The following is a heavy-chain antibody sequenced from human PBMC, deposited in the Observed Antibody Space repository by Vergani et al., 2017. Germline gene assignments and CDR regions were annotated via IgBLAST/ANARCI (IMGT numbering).Heavy chain of an antibody. V-gene: IGHV3-7*03. Sequence: EVQLVESGGGLVQPGGSLRLSCAASGFTFSSYWMSWVRQAPGKGLEWVANIKQDGSEKYYVDSVKGRFTISRDNAKNSLYLQMNSLRAEDTAVYYCARFGGVVWGSYRYTVPYYYYGMDVWGQGTTVTVSS. D-gene: IGHD3-16*02. CDR3: ARFGGVVWGSYRYTVPYYYYGMDV. CDR1: GFTFSSYW. CDR2: IKQDGSEK. J-gene: IGHJ6*02.